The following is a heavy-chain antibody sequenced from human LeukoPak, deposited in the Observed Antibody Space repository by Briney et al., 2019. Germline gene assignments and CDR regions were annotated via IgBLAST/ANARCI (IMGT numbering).Heavy chain of an antibody. CDR2: IYSGGST. CDR3: ARDYGSGSYHAFDI. V-gene: IGHV3-53*01. Sequence: WGSLRLSCAASGFTVSSNYMSWVRQAPGKGLEWVSVIYSGGSTYYADSVKGRFTISRDNSKNTLYLQMNNLRAEDTAVYYCARDYGSGSYHAFDIWGQGTMVTVSS. D-gene: IGHD3-10*01. CDR1: GFTVSSNY. J-gene: IGHJ3*02.